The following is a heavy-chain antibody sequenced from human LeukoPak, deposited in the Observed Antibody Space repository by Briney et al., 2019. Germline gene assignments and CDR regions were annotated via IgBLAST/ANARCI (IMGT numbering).Heavy chain of an antibody. CDR3: ARGSYDFWTGYDYFDY. Sequence: ASVKVSCKASGYTFTGYYMHWARQAPGQGLEWMGWINPNSGGTNYAQKFQGRVTMTRDTSISTAYVELSGLTSDDTAVYYCARGSYDFWTGYDYFDYWGQGTLVTVSS. V-gene: IGHV1-2*02. CDR2: INPNSGGT. CDR1: GYTFTGYY. D-gene: IGHD3-3*01. J-gene: IGHJ4*02.